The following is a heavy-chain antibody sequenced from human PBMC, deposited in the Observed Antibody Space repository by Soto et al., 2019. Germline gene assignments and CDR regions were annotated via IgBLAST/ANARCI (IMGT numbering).Heavy chain of an antibody. CDR1: GGTFSSYA. D-gene: IGHD2-21*02. Sequence: QVQLVQSGAEVKKPGSSVKVSCKASGGTFSSYAISWVRQAPGQGLEWMGGIIPIFGTANYAQKFHGRVTITADEARRTAYMQLGSLRFEVTAVYYCARGRGRIVVVTAINAWGQGTLVTVPS. CDR2: IIPIFGTA. J-gene: IGHJ5*02. V-gene: IGHV1-69*01. CDR3: ARGRGRIVVVTAINA.